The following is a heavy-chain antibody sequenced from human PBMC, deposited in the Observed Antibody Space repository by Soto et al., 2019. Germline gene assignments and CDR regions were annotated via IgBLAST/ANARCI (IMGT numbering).Heavy chain of an antibody. CDR1: GFSLSYFG. Sequence: PGGSLRLSCAVSGFSLSYFGMHWVRQAPGKGLEWVAFMSYDGRSQYFRDSVKGRFTISRDTPKNTLYLQMDSLRVEDTAVYFCVKTAHGYYNFWIGYSHFDSWGRGVLVTVSS. CDR2: MSYDGRSQ. J-gene: IGHJ4*02. D-gene: IGHD3-3*01. V-gene: IGHV3-30*18. CDR3: VKTAHGYYNFWIGYSHFDS.